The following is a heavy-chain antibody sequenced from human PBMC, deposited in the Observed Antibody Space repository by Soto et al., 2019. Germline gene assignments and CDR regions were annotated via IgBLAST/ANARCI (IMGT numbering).Heavy chain of an antibody. D-gene: IGHD3-16*02. CDR3: TTYDYICGSDRYRWAY. J-gene: IGHJ4*02. Sequence: SGGAPIPSRAAPWVSFANPRVSWVRQGSGKGVEWIARVLSKADGGESDYAAPVKDRFTISRDDSRNTLHLQMNSLRTEDTAVYYCTTYDYICGSDRYRWAYWGQGALVTVSS. V-gene: IGHV3-15*01. CDR2: VLSKADGGES. CDR1: WVSFANPR.